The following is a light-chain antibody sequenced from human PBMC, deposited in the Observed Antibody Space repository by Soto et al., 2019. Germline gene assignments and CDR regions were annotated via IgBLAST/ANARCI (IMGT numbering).Light chain of an antibody. CDR3: QQSYSTPPT. CDR1: QSISSY. V-gene: IGKV1-39*01. Sequence: DIQMTQSPSSLSASVGDRVTITCRASQSISSYLNWYQQKPGKAPKLLIYAASSLQSGVPSRFSGSGSVKDFTLTISSLQPEDVATYYCQQSYSTPPTFGQGTKLEIK. J-gene: IGKJ2*01. CDR2: AAS.